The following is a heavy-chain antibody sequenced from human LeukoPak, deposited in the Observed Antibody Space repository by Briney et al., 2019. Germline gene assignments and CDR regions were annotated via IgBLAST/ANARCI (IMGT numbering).Heavy chain of an antibody. J-gene: IGHJ6*02. D-gene: IGHD3-3*01. Sequence: SVKVSCKASGGTFSSYTISWVRQAPGEGLEWMGRIIPILGIANYAQKFQGRVTITADKSTSTAYMELSSLRSEDTAVYYCASESGDFWSGYYYYGMDVWGQGTTVTVSS. V-gene: IGHV1-69*02. CDR1: GGTFSSYT. CDR2: IIPILGIA. CDR3: ASESGDFWSGYYYYGMDV.